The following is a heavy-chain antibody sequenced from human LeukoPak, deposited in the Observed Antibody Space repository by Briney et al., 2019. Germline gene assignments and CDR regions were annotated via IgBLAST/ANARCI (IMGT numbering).Heavy chain of an antibody. CDR3: ARFPPRVVAFDY. CDR1: GFTFSSYW. Sequence: PGGSLRLSCAASGFTFSSYWMSWIRQPPGKGLEWIGEINHSGSTNYNPSLKSRVTISVDTSKNQFSLKLSSVTAADTAVYYCARFPPRVVAFDYWGQGTLVTVSS. CDR2: INHSGST. D-gene: IGHD2-15*01. J-gene: IGHJ4*02. V-gene: IGHV4-34*01.